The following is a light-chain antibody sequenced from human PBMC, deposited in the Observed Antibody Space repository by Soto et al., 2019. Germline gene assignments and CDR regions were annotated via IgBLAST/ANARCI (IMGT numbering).Light chain of an antibody. Sequence: EIVLTQSPGTLSLSPGERATLSCRASQSVTSDYLAWYQQKPGQAPSLVIYGASSRATGIPDRLSGGGSGTDFTLTISKLEPEDFAVYYCQQYGSSPTFGQGTKVEVK. CDR3: QQYGSSPT. V-gene: IGKV3-20*01. CDR2: GAS. CDR1: QSVTSDY. J-gene: IGKJ1*01.